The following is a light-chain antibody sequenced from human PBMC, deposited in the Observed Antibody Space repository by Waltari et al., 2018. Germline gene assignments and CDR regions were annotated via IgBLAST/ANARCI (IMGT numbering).Light chain of an antibody. CDR1: QSVLYSANNKNY. Sequence: DIVMTQSPDSLAMSLGERATINFKSSQSVLYSANNKNYLAWYQQKPGQPPKRLIYWASTRESGVPDRCSGSGSGTDFTLTISSLQAEDVAVYYCQQYYTTPYTFGQGTKLEIK. V-gene: IGKV4-1*01. CDR2: WAS. CDR3: QQYYTTPYT. J-gene: IGKJ2*01.